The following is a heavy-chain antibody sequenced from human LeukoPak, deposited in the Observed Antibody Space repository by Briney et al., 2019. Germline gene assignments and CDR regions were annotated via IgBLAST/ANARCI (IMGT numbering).Heavy chain of an antibody. CDR2: ISGSAGST. D-gene: IGHD2-21*01. Sequence: PGGSLRLSCAASGFTFSSYAMSWVRQAPGKGLEWVSAISGSAGSTYYADSVKGRFTISRDVSKNTLYLQMNSLRAEDSAMYYCARDGGIGLDYWGQGTLVTVSS. CDR3: ARDGGIGLDY. V-gene: IGHV3-23*01. CDR1: GFTFSSYA. J-gene: IGHJ4*02.